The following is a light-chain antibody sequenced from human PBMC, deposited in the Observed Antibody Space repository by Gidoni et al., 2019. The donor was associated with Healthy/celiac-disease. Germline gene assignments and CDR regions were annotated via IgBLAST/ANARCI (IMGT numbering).Light chain of an antibody. CDR3: QQYNSYSET. CDR2: DAS. J-gene: IGKJ1*01. Sequence: IQLTQSPSTLSASVGDRVTIPCRASQSISSWLAWYQQKPGKAPKLLIYDASSLESGVPSRFSGSGSGTEFTLTISSLQPDDFATYYCQQYNSYSETFGQGTKVEIK. CDR1: QSISSW. V-gene: IGKV1-5*01.